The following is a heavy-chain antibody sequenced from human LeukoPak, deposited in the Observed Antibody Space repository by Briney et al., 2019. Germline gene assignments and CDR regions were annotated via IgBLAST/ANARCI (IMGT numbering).Heavy chain of an antibody. V-gene: IGHV3-11*01. CDR2: IGNSGTTI. J-gene: IGHJ4*02. D-gene: IGHD5-24*01. CDR1: GFTFSDFY. Sequence: GGSLRLSCAASGFTFSDFYLNWIRQTPGKGLEWVSYIGNSGTTIHYADSVKGRFTIFRDNARNSLYLQMNGLRAEDTAVYYCTRGSWRVARIPDYWGQGTLVTVSS. CDR3: TRGSWRVARIPDY.